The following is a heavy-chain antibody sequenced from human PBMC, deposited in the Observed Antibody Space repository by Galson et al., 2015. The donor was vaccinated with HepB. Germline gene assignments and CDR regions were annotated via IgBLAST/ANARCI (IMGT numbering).Heavy chain of an antibody. D-gene: IGHD6-19*01. CDR2: ISYDGSNK. Sequence: SLRLSCAASGFTFSSYAMHWVRQAPGKGLEWVAVISYDGSNKYYADSVKGRFTISRDNSKNTLYLQMSSLRAEDTAVYYCARAVAAGYWGQGTLVTVSS. CDR3: ARAVAAGY. V-gene: IGHV3-30-3*01. CDR1: GFTFSSYA. J-gene: IGHJ4*02.